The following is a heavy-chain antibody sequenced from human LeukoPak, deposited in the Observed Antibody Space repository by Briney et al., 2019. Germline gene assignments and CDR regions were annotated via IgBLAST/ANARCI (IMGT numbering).Heavy chain of an antibody. CDR3: ARDFSYGYFDC. J-gene: IGHJ4*02. D-gene: IGHD3-16*01. V-gene: IGHV4-4*07. CDR1: GGSISSDY. Sequence: SETLSLTCTVSGGSISSDYWSWIRQPAGKGLEWIGRLHASGTLNYNASLKSRLTMSVDTSKNQLSLKLSSVTAADTAVYYRARDFSYGYFDCWGQGSLVTVSS. CDR2: LHASGTL.